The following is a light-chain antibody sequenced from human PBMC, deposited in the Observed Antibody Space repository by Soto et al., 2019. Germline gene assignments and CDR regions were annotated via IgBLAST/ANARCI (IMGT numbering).Light chain of an antibody. CDR1: QDISNY. J-gene: IGKJ3*01. Sequence: DIQMTQSPSSLSASVEDRVTITCQASQDISNYLNWYQQKTGKAPKLLIYDASNLETGVPSRFSGSGSETDFTFTISSLQPEDIATYYCQQYDNLPPTLTFGPGTKVDIK. CDR2: DAS. V-gene: IGKV1-33*01. CDR3: QQYDNLPPTLT.